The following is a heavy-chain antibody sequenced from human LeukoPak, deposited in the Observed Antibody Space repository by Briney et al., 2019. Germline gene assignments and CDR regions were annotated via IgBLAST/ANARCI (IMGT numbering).Heavy chain of an antibody. CDR3: ARALGSNWFDP. CDR2: ISYDGSNK. J-gene: IGHJ5*02. V-gene: IGHV3-30-3*01. CDR1: GFTFSSYA. Sequence: GGSLRLSCAASGFTFSSYAMHWVRQAPGKGLDWVAVISYDGSNKYYADSVKGRFTISRDNSKNTLYLQMNSLRAEDTAVYYCARALGSNWFDPWGQGTLVTVSS.